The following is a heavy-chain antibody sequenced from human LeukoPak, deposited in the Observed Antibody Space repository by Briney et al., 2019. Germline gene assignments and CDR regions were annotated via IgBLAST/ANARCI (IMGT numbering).Heavy chain of an antibody. CDR2: IYYTGAT. CDR3: ARQVGDTMIVVAYFDY. J-gene: IGHJ4*02. CDR1: GGISSSYY. D-gene: IGHD3-22*01. V-gene: IGHV4-39*01. Sequence: PSETLSLTCIVSGGISSSYYWGWVRQPPGKGLEWVASIYYTGATYYNPSLKSRLTISVDTSKSQFSLKLSSVTAADTAVYYCARQVGDTMIVVAYFDYWGQGTLVTVSS.